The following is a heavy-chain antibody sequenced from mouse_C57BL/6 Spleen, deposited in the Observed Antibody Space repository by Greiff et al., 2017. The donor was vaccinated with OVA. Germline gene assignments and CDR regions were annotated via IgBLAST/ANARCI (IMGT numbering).Heavy chain of an antibody. V-gene: IGHV1-82*01. CDR1: GYAFSSSW. CDR3: ARYRGSSYGYFDV. Sequence: QVQLKESGPELVKPGASVKISCKASGYAFSSSWMNWVKQRPGKGLEWIGRIYPGDGDTNYNGKFKGKATLTADKSSSTAYMQLSSLTSEDSAVYFCARYRGSSYGYFDVWGTGTTVTVSS. D-gene: IGHD1-1*01. J-gene: IGHJ1*03. CDR2: IYPGDGDT.